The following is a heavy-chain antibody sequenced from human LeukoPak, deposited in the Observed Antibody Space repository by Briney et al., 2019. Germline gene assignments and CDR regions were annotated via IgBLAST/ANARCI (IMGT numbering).Heavy chain of an antibody. J-gene: IGHJ4*02. D-gene: IGHD2-8*02. Sequence: GGSLRLSCAASGFTFNNYFMHWVRQAPGKGLVWVSRITSDGSSTNYADSVKGRFTISRDNAKNTLYLQMNSLRVEDTAVYYCVNLGYCTASSCQPWGQGTLVTVSS. CDR2: ITSDGSST. CDR3: VNLGYCTASSCQP. V-gene: IGHV3-74*01. CDR1: GFTFNNYF.